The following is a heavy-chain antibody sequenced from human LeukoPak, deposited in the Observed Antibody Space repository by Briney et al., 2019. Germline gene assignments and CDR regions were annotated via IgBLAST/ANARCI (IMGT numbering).Heavy chain of an antibody. J-gene: IGHJ3*02. CDR1: GYTFTGYY. D-gene: IGHD6-13*01. V-gene: IGHV1-2*02. CDR2: INPNSGGT. Sequence: ASVKVSCKASGYTFTGYYMHWVRQAPGQGLEWMGWINPNSGGTNYAQKFQGRVTITRDTSISTAYMELSRLRSDDTAVYYCARDRIAGGAFDIWGQGTMVTVSS. CDR3: ARDRIAGGAFDI.